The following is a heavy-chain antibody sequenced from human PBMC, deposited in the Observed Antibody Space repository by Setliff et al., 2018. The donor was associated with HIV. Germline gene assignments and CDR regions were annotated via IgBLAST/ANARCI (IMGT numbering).Heavy chain of an antibody. CDR1: GGSISTSSYY. V-gene: IGHV4-39*02. J-gene: IGHJ4*02. CDR2: IYYYGGST. Sequence: KPSETLSLTCTVSGGSISTSSYYWGWIRQPPGKGLEWIGSIYYYGGSTYYKPSLKSRITISRDNAKNSLHLQMNSLRAEDTAVYYCARVVYYYGSGSLDYWGQGTLVTVSS. CDR3: ARVVYYYGSGSLDY. D-gene: IGHD3-10*01.